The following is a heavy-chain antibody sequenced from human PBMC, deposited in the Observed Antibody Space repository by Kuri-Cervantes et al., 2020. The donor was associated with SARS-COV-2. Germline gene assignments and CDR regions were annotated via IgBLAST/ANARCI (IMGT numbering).Heavy chain of an antibody. Sequence: GESLKISCAASGFTFSSYGMHWVRQAPGKGLEWVAFIRYDGSNKYYADSVKGRFTISRDNARNSLDLLLKSLRVEDTAVYYCATGAGWLRLRGYYFDYWGQGTLVTVSS. CDR3: ATGAGWLRLRGYYFDY. V-gene: IGHV3-30*02. J-gene: IGHJ4*02. CDR1: GFTFSSYG. CDR2: IRYDGSNK. D-gene: IGHD5-12*01.